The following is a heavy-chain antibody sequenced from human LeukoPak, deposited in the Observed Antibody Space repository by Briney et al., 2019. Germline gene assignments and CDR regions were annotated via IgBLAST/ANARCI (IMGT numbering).Heavy chain of an antibody. CDR3: ARRDGLYYYDSSGYYARGPYYYYGMDV. Sequence: GESLKISCKGSGYSFTSYWIGWVRQMPGKGLEWMGIIYPGDSDTRYSPSFQGQVTISADKSISTAYLQWSSLKASDTAMYYCARRDGLYYYDSSGYYARGPYYYYGMDVWGQGTTVTVCS. J-gene: IGHJ6*02. V-gene: IGHV5-51*01. D-gene: IGHD3-22*01. CDR1: GYSFTSYW. CDR2: IYPGDSDT.